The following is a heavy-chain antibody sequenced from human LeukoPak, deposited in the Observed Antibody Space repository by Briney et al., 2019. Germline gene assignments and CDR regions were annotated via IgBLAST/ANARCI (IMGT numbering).Heavy chain of an antibody. D-gene: IGHD1-26*01. V-gene: IGHV3-21*01. J-gene: IGHJ4*02. CDR2: ISSSSSYK. CDR1: GFTFSNYG. Sequence: GGSLRLSCAASGFTFSNYGMHWVRQAPGKGLEWVSSISSSSSYKYYTDSVKGRFTISRDNAKNSLYLQMNSLRVEDTAVYYCARGASGNYEPDFWGQGTLVTVSS. CDR3: ARGASGNYEPDF.